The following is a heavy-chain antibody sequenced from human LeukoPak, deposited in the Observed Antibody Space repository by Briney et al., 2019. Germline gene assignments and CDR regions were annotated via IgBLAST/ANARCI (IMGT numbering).Heavy chain of an antibody. V-gene: IGHV3-21*01. Sequence: GGSLRLSCAASGFTFNSYSMNWVRQAPGKGLEWVSFISSSSSYIYYADSVKGRFTISRDNAKNSLYLQMNSLRAEDTAVYYCARDTVTTYYYYYMEVWGKGTTVTVS. CDR2: ISSSSSYI. J-gene: IGHJ6*03. CDR1: GFTFNSYS. D-gene: IGHD4-17*01. CDR3: ARDTVTTYYYYYMEV.